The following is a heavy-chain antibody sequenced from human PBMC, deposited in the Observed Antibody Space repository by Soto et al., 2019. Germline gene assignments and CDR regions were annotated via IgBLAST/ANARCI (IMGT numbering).Heavy chain of an antibody. CDR1: GYTFTSYE. CDR2: MNPNSGNT. Sequence: GASVKVSCKASGYTFTSYEINWVRQATGQGLEWMGWMNPNSGNTGYAQKFQGRVTMTRNTSISTAYMELSSLRSEDTAVYYCARGLYCSGGSCRPDDYWGQGTLVTVSS. CDR3: ARGLYCSGGSCRPDDY. J-gene: IGHJ4*02. V-gene: IGHV1-8*01. D-gene: IGHD2-15*01.